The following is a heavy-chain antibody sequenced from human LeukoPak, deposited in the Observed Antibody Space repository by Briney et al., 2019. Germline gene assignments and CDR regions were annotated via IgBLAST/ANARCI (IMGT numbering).Heavy chain of an antibody. Sequence: GGSLRLSCAASGLTFSSYRMNWVRQAPGRGLEWVSYISSSSSTIYYADSVKGRFTISRDNAKNSLYLQMNSLRAEDTAVYYCARSRLRYFDWLPTSFDYWGQGTLVTVSS. J-gene: IGHJ4*02. CDR2: ISSSSSTI. D-gene: IGHD3-9*01. CDR3: ARSRLRYFDWLPTSFDY. CDR1: GLTFSSYR. V-gene: IGHV3-48*01.